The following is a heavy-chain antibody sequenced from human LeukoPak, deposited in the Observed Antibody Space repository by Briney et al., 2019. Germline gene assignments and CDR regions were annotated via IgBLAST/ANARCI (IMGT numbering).Heavy chain of an antibody. D-gene: IGHD2-2*01. J-gene: IGHJ4*02. CDR1: GGSFSGYY. Sequence: SETLSLTCAVYGGSFSGYYWSWIRQPPGKGLEWIGEINHSGSTNYNPSLKSRVTVSVDTSKNQFSLKLSSVTAADTAVYYCARERNYCSSTSCYGFFDYWGQGTLVTVSS. CDR2: INHSGST. CDR3: ARERNYCSSTSCYGFFDY. V-gene: IGHV4-34*01.